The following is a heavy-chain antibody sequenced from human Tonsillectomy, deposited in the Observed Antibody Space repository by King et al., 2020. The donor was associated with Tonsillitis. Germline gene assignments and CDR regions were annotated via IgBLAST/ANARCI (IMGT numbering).Heavy chain of an antibody. CDR3: ARGESTTVTLDY. CDR2: IWYDGSNK. D-gene: IGHD4-17*01. Sequence: VQLVESGGGVVQPGRSLRLSCAASGFTFSNYGMHWVRQAPGKGLEWVAVIWYDGSNKYYADSVKGRFTISRDNSKNTLYLQMNSLRAEDTALYYCARGESTTVTLDYWDQGTLVTVSS. J-gene: IGHJ4*02. CDR1: GFTFSNYG. V-gene: IGHV3-33*08.